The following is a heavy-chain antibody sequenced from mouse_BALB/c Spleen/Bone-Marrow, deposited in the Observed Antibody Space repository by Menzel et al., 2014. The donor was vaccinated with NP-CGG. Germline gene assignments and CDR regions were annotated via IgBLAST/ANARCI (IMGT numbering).Heavy chain of an antibody. D-gene: IGHD2-4*01. J-gene: IGHJ4*01. V-gene: IGHV14-3*02. CDR3: ARGYYDYVYAMDY. Sequence: EVQLQQSGAELVKPGASVKLSCTASGFNIKDTDMHWVKQRPEQGLEWIGRIDPANGNTKYDPKFQGKATITADTSSNTAYLQLSSLTSEDTAVYYCARGYYDYVYAMDYWGQGTSVTVSS. CDR1: GFNIKDTD. CDR2: IDPANGNT.